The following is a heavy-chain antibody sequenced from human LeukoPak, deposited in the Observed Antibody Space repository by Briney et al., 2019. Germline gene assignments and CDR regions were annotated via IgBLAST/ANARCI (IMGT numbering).Heavy chain of an antibody. CDR3: AKEARRAARPGYYYYMDV. Sequence: GGSLRLSCAASGFTFSSYAMSWVRQAPGKGLEWVSAISGSGGSTYYADPVKGRFTISRDNTKNTLYLQMNSLRAEDTAVYYCAKEARRAARPGYYYYMDVWGKGTTVTVSS. CDR2: ISGSGGST. J-gene: IGHJ6*03. D-gene: IGHD6-6*01. CDR1: GFTFSSYA. V-gene: IGHV3-23*01.